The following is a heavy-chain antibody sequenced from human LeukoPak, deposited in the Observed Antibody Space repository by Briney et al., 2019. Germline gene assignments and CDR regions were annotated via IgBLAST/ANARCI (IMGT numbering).Heavy chain of an antibody. CDR3: ARNYYDSSGYQEATFNY. J-gene: IGHJ4*02. D-gene: IGHD3-22*01. CDR1: GFTFSNYG. Sequence: GGSLRLSCAASGFTFSNYGMHWVRQAPGKGLEWVAGKWYDGGYKYYADSVKGRFTISRDNSKNTLFLQMDSLRAEDTAVYYCARNYYDSSGYQEATFNYWGQGTLVTVSS. V-gene: IGHV3-33*01. CDR2: KWYDGGYK.